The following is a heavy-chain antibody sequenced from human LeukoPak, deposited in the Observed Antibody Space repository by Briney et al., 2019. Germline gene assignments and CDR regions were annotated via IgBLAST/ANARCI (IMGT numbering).Heavy chain of an antibody. CDR2: ISSSSSTI. Sequence: GGSLRLSCAASGFTFSSYSMNWVRQAPGKGLEWVSYISSSSSTIYYADSVKGRFTISRDNAKNSLYLQMNSLRDEDTAVYYCARGSIAAAGTGWFDPWGQGTLVTVS. V-gene: IGHV3-48*02. CDR1: GFTFSSYS. D-gene: IGHD6-13*01. J-gene: IGHJ5*02. CDR3: ARGSIAAAGTGWFDP.